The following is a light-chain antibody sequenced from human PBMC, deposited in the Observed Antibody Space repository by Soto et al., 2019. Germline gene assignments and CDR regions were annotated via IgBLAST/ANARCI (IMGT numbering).Light chain of an antibody. CDR2: EGS. CDR3: CSYETSSTYV. CDR1: SSDVGSYNL. J-gene: IGLJ1*01. V-gene: IGLV2-23*01. Sequence: QSALTQPASVSGSPGQSITISCTGTSSDVGSYNLVSWYQHHPGKTPKLMIYEGSRRPSGVSNRFSASKSGNTASLTISGLQAEDEAEYYCCSYETSSTYVFRRGTKVTVL.